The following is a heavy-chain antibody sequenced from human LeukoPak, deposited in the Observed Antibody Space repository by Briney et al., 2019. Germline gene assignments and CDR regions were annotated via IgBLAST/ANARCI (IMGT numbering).Heavy chain of an antibody. CDR1: GGSISSGGYY. V-gene: IGHV4-31*03. J-gene: IGHJ4*02. CDR3: ARVLQFYGDYPPGWFDY. CDR2: IYYSGST. D-gene: IGHD4-17*01. Sequence: SETLSLTCTVSGGSISSGGYYWSWIRQHPGKGLEWIEYIYYSGSTYYNPSLKSRVTISVDTSKNQFSLKLSSVTAADTAVYYCARVLQFYGDYPPGWFDYWGQGTLVTVSS.